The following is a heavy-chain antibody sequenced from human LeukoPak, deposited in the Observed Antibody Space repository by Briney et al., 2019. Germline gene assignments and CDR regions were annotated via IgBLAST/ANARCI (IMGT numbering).Heavy chain of an antibody. V-gene: IGHV4-34*01. CDR2: INHSRST. J-gene: IGHJ2*01. CDR3: ARGITPYARGWYFDL. CDR1: GGSFSGYY. Sequence: SETLSLTCAVYGGSFSGYYWSWIRQPPGKGLEWIGEINHSRSTNYNPSLKSRVTISVDTSKNQFSLKLSSVTAADTAVYYCARGITPYARGWYFDLWGRGTLVTVSS. D-gene: IGHD1-14*01.